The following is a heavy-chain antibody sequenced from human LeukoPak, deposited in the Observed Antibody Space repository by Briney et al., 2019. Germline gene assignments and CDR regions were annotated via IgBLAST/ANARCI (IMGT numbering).Heavy chain of an antibody. J-gene: IGHJ4*02. V-gene: IGHV4-34*01. CDR3: ASRGRGYSGYGLTSY. CDR1: GGSFSGYY. D-gene: IGHD5-12*01. CDR2: INHSGST. Sequence: SETLSLTCAVYGGSFSGYYWSWIRQPPGKGLEWIGEINHSGSTNYNPSLKSRVTISVDTSKNQFSLKLSSVTAADTPVYYCASRGRGYSGYGLTSYWGQGTLVTVSS.